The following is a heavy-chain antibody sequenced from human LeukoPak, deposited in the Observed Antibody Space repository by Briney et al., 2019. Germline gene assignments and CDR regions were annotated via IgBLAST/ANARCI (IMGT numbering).Heavy chain of an antibody. J-gene: IGHJ4*02. Sequence: PGGSLRLSCAASGFTFTSYWMSWVRQAPGKGLAWVANINQDGSEKYYVDSVKGRFTISRDNARNSLHLQMNSLRAEDTAVYYCVRDSSTPAYWGQGTLVTVSS. CDR2: INQDGSEK. CDR3: VRDSSTPAY. V-gene: IGHV3-7*01. CDR1: GFTFTSYW. D-gene: IGHD3-10*01.